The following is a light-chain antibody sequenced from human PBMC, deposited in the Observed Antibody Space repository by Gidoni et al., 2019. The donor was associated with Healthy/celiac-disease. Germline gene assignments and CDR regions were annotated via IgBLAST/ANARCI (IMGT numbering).Light chain of an antibody. Sequence: QSALTQPPSASGSPGQSVTVSCTGTSSDVGGFNSASWFQQPPGKAPKLLISEINKRSSGVPDRFSGSKSGNTASLTVSGLQADDEAHYFCSSYAGNENFVVGTGTKITV. J-gene: IGLJ1*01. CDR1: SSDVGGFNS. CDR3: SSYAGNENFV. CDR2: EIN. V-gene: IGLV2-8*01.